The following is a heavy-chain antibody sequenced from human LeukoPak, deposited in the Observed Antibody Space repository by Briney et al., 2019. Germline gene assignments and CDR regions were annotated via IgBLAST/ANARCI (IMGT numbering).Heavy chain of an antibody. D-gene: IGHD2-15*01. V-gene: IGHV3-21*01. J-gene: IGHJ4*02. Sequence: GGSLRLSCAASGFTFSRFTMNWVRQAPGKGLEWVSSITSTSSYIYYADSVKGRFTISRDNAKKSLYLQMNSLRAEDTAVYYCTTLHIVDYWAQGTLVTVSS. CDR3: TTLHIVDY. CDR2: ITSTSSYI. CDR1: GFTFSRFT.